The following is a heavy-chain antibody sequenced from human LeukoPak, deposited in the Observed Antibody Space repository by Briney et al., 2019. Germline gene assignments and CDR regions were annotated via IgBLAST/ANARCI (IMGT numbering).Heavy chain of an antibody. CDR1: GFTFSNSY. V-gene: IGHV3-9*01. CDR2: ISWNSGSI. Sequence: GGSLRLSCAASGFTFSNSYMSWIRQAPGKGLEWVSGISWNSGSIGYADSVKGRFTISRDNAKNSLYLQMNSLRAEDTALYYCAKAGYSYIDYWGQGTLVTVSS. D-gene: IGHD5-18*01. J-gene: IGHJ4*02. CDR3: AKAGYSYIDY.